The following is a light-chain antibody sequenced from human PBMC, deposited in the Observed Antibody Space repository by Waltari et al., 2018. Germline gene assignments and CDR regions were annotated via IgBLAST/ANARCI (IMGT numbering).Light chain of an antibody. CDR3: QQYNNWPLT. CDR1: QSVSSN. Sequence: DIVLTQSPATLSVSAGERPAFSCRARQSVSSNLAWYQQRTGQAPRLLIYGASTRAAGIPVRFSGSGSGTEFTLTISSLQSEDFAVYYCQQYNNWPLTFGQGTKVEIK. J-gene: IGKJ1*01. V-gene: IGKV3-15*01. CDR2: GAS.